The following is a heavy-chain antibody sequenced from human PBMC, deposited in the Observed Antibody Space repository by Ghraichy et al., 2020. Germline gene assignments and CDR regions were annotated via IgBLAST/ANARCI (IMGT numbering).Heavy chain of an antibody. D-gene: IGHD6-6*01. Sequence: SETLSLTCTVSGGSISSGGYYWSWIRQHPGKGLEWIGYIYYSGSTYYNPSLKSRVTISVDTSKNQFSLKLSSVTAADTAVYYCARGGSSSSGVDGRFDYWGQGTLVTVSS. J-gene: IGHJ4*02. CDR2: IYYSGST. CDR3: ARGGSSSSGVDGRFDY. V-gene: IGHV4-31*03. CDR1: GGSISSGGYY.